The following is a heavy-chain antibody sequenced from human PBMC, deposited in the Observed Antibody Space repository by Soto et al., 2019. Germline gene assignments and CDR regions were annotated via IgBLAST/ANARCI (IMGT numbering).Heavy chain of an antibody. CDR3: AITEYNKTDAFDI. Sequence: QVQLVESGGGVVQPGRSLRLSCAASGFTFSNYAIHWVRQAPGKGLEWVSVLSSNGGNEWYADYVKGRFTITRDNSKKTMFMQMNSLRAEDSAVYYCAITEYNKTDAFDIWGRGTMVTVSS. CDR2: LSSNGGNE. CDR1: GFTFSNYA. J-gene: IGHJ3*02. V-gene: IGHV3-30*04. D-gene: IGHD1-20*01.